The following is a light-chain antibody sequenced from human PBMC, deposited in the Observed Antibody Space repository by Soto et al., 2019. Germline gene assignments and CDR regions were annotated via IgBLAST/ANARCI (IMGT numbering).Light chain of an antibody. J-gene: IGKJ5*01. CDR1: QDISTW. CDR2: AAS. Sequence: DIQMTQSPSSVPASLGDRVTITCRASQDISTWLAWYQQKPGKAPKLLIYAASSLFSGVPSRFSGSGSGTDFTLTISSLQPEDFATYYCQQADSLPLVTFGQGTRLEI. V-gene: IGKV1-12*01. CDR3: QQADSLPLVT.